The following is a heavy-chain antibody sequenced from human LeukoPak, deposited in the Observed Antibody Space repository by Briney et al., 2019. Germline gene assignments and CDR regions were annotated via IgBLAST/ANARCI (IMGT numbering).Heavy chain of an antibody. V-gene: IGHV3-33*01. D-gene: IGHD6-13*01. CDR3: ARDGPGGSSWYGPLNY. J-gene: IGHJ4*02. Sequence: GGSLRLSCEASGFTFSTSGMHWVRQPPGKGLEWVAVIYYDGNKKYYADSVKGRFTISRDNSKNSLYLQMNSLRAEDTAVYYCARDGPGGSSWYGPLNYWGQGTLVTVSS. CDR1: GFTFSTSG. CDR2: IYYDGNKK.